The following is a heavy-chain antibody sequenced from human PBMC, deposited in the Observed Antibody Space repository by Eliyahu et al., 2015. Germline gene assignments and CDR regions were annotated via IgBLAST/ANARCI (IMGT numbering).Heavy chain of an antibody. CDR1: GGSVTSSSYY. V-gene: IGHV4-39*01. D-gene: IGHD4/OR15-4a*01. CDR3: ATNYNQAFDY. CDR2: IYYSGSA. J-gene: IGHJ4*02. Sequence: QLQLQESGPGLVKPSETLSLTCTVXGGSVTSSSYYWGWIRQPPGKGLEWIGNIYYSGSAYYNPSLKSRVAISVDTSKNQFSLSLRSVTAADTAVYYCATNYNQAFDYWGQGTLVTVSS.